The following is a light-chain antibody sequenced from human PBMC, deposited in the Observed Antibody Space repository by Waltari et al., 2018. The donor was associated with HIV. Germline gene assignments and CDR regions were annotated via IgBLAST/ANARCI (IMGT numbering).Light chain of an antibody. J-gene: IGKJ1*01. Sequence: DIQMTQSPSSLSASVGDRVTITCRTSQTISDFFNWYQQKPGKAPKLLIYAASSLQSGVPSRFSGSGSGTDFTLTISSLQPEDFPIYYCQQSYRSWTFGQGTKVEIK. V-gene: IGKV1-39*01. CDR2: AAS. CDR1: QTISDF. CDR3: QQSYRSWT.